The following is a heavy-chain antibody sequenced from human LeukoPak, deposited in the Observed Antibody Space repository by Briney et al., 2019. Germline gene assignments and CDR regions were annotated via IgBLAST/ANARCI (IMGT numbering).Heavy chain of an antibody. J-gene: IGHJ4*02. Sequence: SETLSLTCAVYGGSFSGYYWTWIRQAPGKGLEWIGEINHSGSSGITNYNPSLKSRVTISVDTSRKQFFLKLSSVTVAGTAVYYCARGRSNRDSWGQGTLVTVSS. CDR3: ARGRSNRDS. CDR1: GGSFSGYY. V-gene: IGHV4-34*01. CDR2: INHSGSSGIT. D-gene: IGHD4/OR15-4a*01.